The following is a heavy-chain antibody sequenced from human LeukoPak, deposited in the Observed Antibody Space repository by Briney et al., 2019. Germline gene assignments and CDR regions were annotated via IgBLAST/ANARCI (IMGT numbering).Heavy chain of an antibody. V-gene: IGHV4-30-4*01. CDR2: VYYSGST. D-gene: IGHD6-19*01. CDR3: AKDTGQWPVRTFDY. Sequence: SQTLSLTCTVSRGSLSSKDYYWRWIRQPPGKGLEWVGYVYYSGSTYYNPYLNSGFTISVDTSKNQFSLNVTSVTAAAAAVYYCAKDTGQWPVRTFDYWGQGTLVTVSS. J-gene: IGHJ4*02. CDR1: RGSLSSKDYY.